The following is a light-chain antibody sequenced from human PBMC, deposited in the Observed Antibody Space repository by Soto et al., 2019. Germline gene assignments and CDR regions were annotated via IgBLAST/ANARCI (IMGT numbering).Light chain of an antibody. CDR1: SSDVGGYNY. J-gene: IGLJ1*01. V-gene: IGLV2-14*01. Sequence: QSVLTQPASVSGSPGQAITISCNGNSSDVGGYNYVSWYQQHPGKAPKLMIYDVSNRPSGVSNRFSGSKSGNTASLTISGLQAEDEADYYCSSYTSSSTPLYVFGTGTKVTVL. CDR3: SSYTSSSTPLYV. CDR2: DVS.